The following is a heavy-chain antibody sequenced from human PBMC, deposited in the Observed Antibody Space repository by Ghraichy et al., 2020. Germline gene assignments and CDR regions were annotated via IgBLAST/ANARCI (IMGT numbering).Heavy chain of an antibody. Sequence: GSLRLSCAVSGGSISSSNWWSWVRQPPGKGLEWIAEMYHGGNTNSGPSLKSRLTISIDKSSNLFSLKMSSVTAADTAVYYCARENQDSSGTTWYFAYWGQGILVTVSS. V-gene: IGHV4-4*02. CDR1: GGSISSSNW. J-gene: IGHJ4*02. CDR3: ARENQDSSGTTWYFAY. CDR2: MYHGGNT. D-gene: IGHD1-14*01.